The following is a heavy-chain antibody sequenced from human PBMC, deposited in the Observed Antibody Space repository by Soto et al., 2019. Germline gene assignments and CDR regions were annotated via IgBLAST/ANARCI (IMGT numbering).Heavy chain of an antibody. D-gene: IGHD4-17*01. CDR1: GVSVSSGSFY. Sequence: QVQLQESGPGLVKPSETLSLTCTVSGVSVSSGSFYWAWIRQPPGKGLEWIGFGSYSGTTNYKPSLKSRVTISFDTSRSQISLKVSSLTAADTAVYYCARGATVTQYDYWGQGTLVTVSS. CDR2: GSYSGTT. CDR3: ARGATVTQYDY. V-gene: IGHV4-61*01. J-gene: IGHJ4*02.